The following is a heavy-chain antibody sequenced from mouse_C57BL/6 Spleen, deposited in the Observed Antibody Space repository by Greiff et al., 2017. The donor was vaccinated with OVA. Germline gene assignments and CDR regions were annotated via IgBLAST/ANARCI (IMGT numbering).Heavy chain of an antibody. J-gene: IGHJ3*01. CDR3: AREDYDYGGFAY. V-gene: IGHV3-6*01. CDR2: ISYDGSN. CDR1: GYSITSGYY. Sequence: EVQLQQSGPGLVKPSQSLSLTCSVTGYSITSGYYWNWIRQFPGNKLEWMGYISYDGSNNYNPSLKNRISITRDTSKNQFVLKLNSVTTEDTATYYCAREDYDYGGFAYWGQGTLVTVSA. D-gene: IGHD2-4*01.